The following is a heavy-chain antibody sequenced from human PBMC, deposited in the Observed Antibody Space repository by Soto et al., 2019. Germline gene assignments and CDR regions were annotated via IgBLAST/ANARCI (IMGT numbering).Heavy chain of an antibody. D-gene: IGHD3-16*01. CDR3: SRHRGDYVWGSGLGMDV. J-gene: IGHJ6*02. CDR2: IRSKANSYAT. Sequence: PGGSLRLSCAASGFTFSGSAMHWVRQASGKGLEWVGRIRSKANSYATAQAESGKGSLPISRNDLKITAYLQMNSLKTEETAVFLCSRHRGDYVWGSGLGMDVWGQGTTVTVSS. CDR1: GFTFSGSA. V-gene: IGHV3-73*01.